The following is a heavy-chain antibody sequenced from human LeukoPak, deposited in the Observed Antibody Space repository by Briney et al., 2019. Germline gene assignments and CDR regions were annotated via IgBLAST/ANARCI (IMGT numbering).Heavy chain of an antibody. V-gene: IGHV1-18*01. J-gene: IGHJ4*02. CDR1: GYTFTSYG. CDR2: ISAYNGNT. CDR3: ARDQEAFDY. Sequence: ASVKVSCKASGYTFTSYGISWVRQAPGQGLEWMGWISAYNGNTNYAQKLQGRVTVTRDTSTSTVHMELSGLRSEDTAVYYCARDQEAFDYWGQGTLVTVSS.